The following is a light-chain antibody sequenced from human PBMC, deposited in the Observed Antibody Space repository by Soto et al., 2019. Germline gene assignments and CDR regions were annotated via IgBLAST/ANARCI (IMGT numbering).Light chain of an antibody. CDR3: CSYAGSSTFDVV. V-gene: IGLV2-23*03. CDR2: EGS. Sequence: QSALTQPASVSGSPGQSITISCTGTSSDVGSYNLVSWYQQHPGKAPKLMIYEGSTRTSWVSNRFSGSKSGNTASLTISGLPDEDEADYYCCSYAGSSTFDVVFGGGTKVTVL. CDR1: SSDVGSYNL. J-gene: IGLJ2*01.